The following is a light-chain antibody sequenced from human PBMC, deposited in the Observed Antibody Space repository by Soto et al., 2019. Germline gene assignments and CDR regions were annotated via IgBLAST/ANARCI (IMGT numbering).Light chain of an antibody. Sequence: QSALTQPASVSGSPGQSITISCTGTSSDVGSYNLVSWYQQHPGKAPKLMIYEVSKRPSGVSNRFSGSKSGNTASLTISGLQAEDEADYYCCSSAGSSTHVVFGGGTQLTVL. CDR1: SSDVGSYNL. CDR2: EVS. J-gene: IGLJ2*01. CDR3: CSSAGSSTHVV. V-gene: IGLV2-23*02.